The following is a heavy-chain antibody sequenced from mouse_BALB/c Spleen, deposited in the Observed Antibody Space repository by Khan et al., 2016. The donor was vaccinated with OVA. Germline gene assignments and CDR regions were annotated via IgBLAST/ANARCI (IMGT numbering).Heavy chain of an antibody. Sequence: QVQLQQSGAELARPGASVKMSCKASGYTFTSYTIHWIKLRPGQGLEWIGYINPNNGYTNYNQKFKDKATLTADKSSTTVYMQLSSLTSDDSAVYNCVRDGAYYRSDGWFTYWGQGTLVTVSA. CDR2: INPNNGYT. D-gene: IGHD2-14*01. J-gene: IGHJ3*01. V-gene: IGHV1-4*01. CDR1: GYTFTSYT. CDR3: VRDGAYYRSDGWFTY.